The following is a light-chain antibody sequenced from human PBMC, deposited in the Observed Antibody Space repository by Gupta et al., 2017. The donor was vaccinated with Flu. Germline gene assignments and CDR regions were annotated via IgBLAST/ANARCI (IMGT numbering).Light chain of an antibody. V-gene: IGKV2-30*01. Sequence: DVVMTQSPLSLPVTLGQQASISCRSSQSLVYSDGNTYLHCFQQRPGKSPRRLIYQASHRESGVPDRFSGSGSGTDFTLKISRVEAEDFGVYYCMQGYRRPWAFGRGTKVEIK. CDR2: QAS. CDR1: QSLVYSDGNTY. CDR3: MQGYRRPWA. J-gene: IGKJ1*01.